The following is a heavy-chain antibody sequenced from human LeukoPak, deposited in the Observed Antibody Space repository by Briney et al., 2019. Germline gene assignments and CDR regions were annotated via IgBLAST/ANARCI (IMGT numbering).Heavy chain of an antibody. V-gene: IGHV1-2*02. CDR2: INPNSGGT. Sequence: GASVKVSCKASGYTFTGYYMHWVRQAPGQGLEWMGWINPNSGGTNYAQKFQGRVTMTRDTSISTAYMELSRLRSDDTAVYYCAREEGSIAAAGMDFDYWGQGTLVTVSS. CDR1: GYTFTGYY. J-gene: IGHJ4*02. CDR3: AREEGSIAAAGMDFDY. D-gene: IGHD6-13*01.